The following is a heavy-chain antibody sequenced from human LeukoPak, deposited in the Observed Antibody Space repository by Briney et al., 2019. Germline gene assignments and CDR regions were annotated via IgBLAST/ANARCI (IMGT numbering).Heavy chain of an antibody. CDR3: AREGAVAGKGAVYFDY. Sequence: GASVKVSCKASGYTFTSYYMHWVRQAPGQGLEWMGIINPSGGSTSYAQKFQGRVTMTRDTSTSTVYMELSSLRSEDTAVYYCAREGAVAGKGAVYFDYWGQGTLVTVSS. CDR2: INPSGGST. V-gene: IGHV1-46*01. D-gene: IGHD6-19*01. J-gene: IGHJ4*02. CDR1: GYTFTSYY.